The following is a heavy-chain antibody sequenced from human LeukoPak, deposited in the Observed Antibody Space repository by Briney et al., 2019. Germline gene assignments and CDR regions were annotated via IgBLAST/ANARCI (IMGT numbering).Heavy chain of an antibody. CDR3: TITTGTTLGLMDY. D-gene: IGHD1-1*01. Sequence: GSLRLSCAASGFTFSRYAMSWIRQPPGKGLEWIGEINHSGGTNYNPSLKSRVTISVDTSKNQLSLKMSSVTAADTAVYYCTITTGTTLGLMDYWGQGTLVTVSS. V-gene: IGHV4-34*08. CDR2: INHSGGT. J-gene: IGHJ4*02. CDR1: GFTFSRYA.